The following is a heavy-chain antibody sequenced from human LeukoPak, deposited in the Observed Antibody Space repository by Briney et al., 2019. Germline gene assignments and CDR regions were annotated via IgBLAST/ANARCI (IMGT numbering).Heavy chain of an antibody. Sequence: GGSLRLSCAASGSTFSSYSMNWVRQAPGKGLEWVSSISSSSSYIYYADSVKGRFTISRDNAKNSLYLQMNSLRAEDTAVYYCARAPGPPQYFQHWGQGTLVTVSS. CDR2: ISSSSSYI. V-gene: IGHV3-21*01. D-gene: IGHD1-14*01. J-gene: IGHJ1*01. CDR1: GSTFSSYS. CDR3: ARAPGPPQYFQH.